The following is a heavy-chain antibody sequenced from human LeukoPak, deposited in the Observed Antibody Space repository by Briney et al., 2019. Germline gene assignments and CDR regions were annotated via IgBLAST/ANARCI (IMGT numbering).Heavy chain of an antibody. CDR2: ISGSGGST. CDR1: GFTFSSYV. V-gene: IGHV3-23*01. D-gene: IGHD3-22*01. J-gene: IGHJ4*02. CDR3: AKSHDSSGSDY. Sequence: TGGSLRLSCAASGFTFSSYVMSWVRQALGRGLEWVSAISGSGGSTYYADSVKGRFTISRDNSKNTLYMQMNSLRAEDTAVYYCAKSHDSSGSDYWGQGTLVTVSS.